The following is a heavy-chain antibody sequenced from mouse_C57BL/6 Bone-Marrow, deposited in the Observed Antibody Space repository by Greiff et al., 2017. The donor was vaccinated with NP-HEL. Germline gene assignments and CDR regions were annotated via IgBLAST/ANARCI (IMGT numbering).Heavy chain of an antibody. D-gene: IGHD1-1*01. CDR3: ARGTTVSPFAY. Sequence: QVQLQQPGAELVRPGSSVKLSCKASGYTFTSYWMHWVKQRPIQGLEWIGNIDPSDSETHYNQKFKDKATLTVDKSSSTAYMQLSSLTSEDSAVYYCARGTTVSPFAYWGQGTLVTVSA. V-gene: IGHV1-52*01. J-gene: IGHJ3*01. CDR2: IDPSDSET. CDR1: GYTFTSYW.